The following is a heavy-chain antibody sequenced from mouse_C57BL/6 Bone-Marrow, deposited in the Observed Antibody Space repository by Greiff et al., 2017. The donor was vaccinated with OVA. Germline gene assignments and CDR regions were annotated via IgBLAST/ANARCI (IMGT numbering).Heavy chain of an antibody. J-gene: IGHJ1*03. V-gene: IGHV1-82*01. CDR3: ARSLRWWYFDV. CDR1: GYAFSSSW. CDR2: IYPGDGDT. D-gene: IGHD1-1*01. Sequence: QVQLQQSGPELVKPGASVKISCKASGYAFSSSWMNWVKQRPGKGLEWIGRIYPGDGDTNYNGKFKGKATLTADKSSSTAYMQLSSLTSKDSAVYFCARSLRWWYFDVWGTGTTVTVSA.